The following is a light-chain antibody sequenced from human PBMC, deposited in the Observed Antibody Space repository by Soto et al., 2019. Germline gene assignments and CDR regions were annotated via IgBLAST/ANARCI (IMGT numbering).Light chain of an antibody. J-gene: IGLJ1*01. CDR1: SSDVGSYNL. V-gene: IGLV2-14*02. Sequence: QSALTQPASVSGSPGQSITISCTGTSSDVGSYNLVSWYQQHPGKAPTLIIYEVTNRPSGISIRFSGSKSGNTASLTSSGLQGEDEADYHCKSYTTSSTYVFGTGTKLTVL. CDR2: EVT. CDR3: KSYTTSSTYV.